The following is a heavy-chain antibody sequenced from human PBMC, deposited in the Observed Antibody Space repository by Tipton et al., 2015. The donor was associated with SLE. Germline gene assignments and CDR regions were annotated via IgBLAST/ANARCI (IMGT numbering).Heavy chain of an antibody. CDR2: VYHSGSA. D-gene: IGHD3-16*02. CDR1: GGSIGSGGYS. J-gene: IGHJ3*02. V-gene: IGHV4-30-2*01. CDR3: ARVEDDYVWGSYRFDI. Sequence: GLVKPSETLSLTCAVSGGSIGSGGYSWNWIRQPPGKGLEWIGYVYHSGSAYYNPSLKSRVTISVDRSKNQFSLKLSSVTAADTAVYYCARVEDDYVWGSYRFDIWGQGTMVTVSS.